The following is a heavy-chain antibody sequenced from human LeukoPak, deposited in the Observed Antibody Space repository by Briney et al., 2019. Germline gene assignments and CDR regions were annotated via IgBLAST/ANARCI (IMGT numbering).Heavy chain of an antibody. CDR3: ASWGVYYYDSSGHPHTDAFDI. CDR2: IIPILGIA. D-gene: IGHD3-22*01. CDR1: GGTFSSYA. Sequence: GASVKVSCKASGGTFSSYAISWVRQAPGQGLEWMGRIIPILGIANYAQKFQGRVTITADKSTSTAYMELSSLRSEDTAVYYCASWGVYYYDSSGHPHTDAFDIWGQGTMVTVSS. V-gene: IGHV1-69*04. J-gene: IGHJ3*02.